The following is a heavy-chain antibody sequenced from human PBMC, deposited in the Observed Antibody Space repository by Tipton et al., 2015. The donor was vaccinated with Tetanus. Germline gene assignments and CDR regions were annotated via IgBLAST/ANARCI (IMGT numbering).Heavy chain of an antibody. CDR1: GYTFTGYY. J-gene: IGHJ6*02. CDR3: ARDRGDYIYYGMDA. D-gene: IGHD3-22*01. Sequence: QLVQSGAEMKKPGASVKVSCKASGYTFTGYYIYWVRQAPGQGLEWMGWIDPNSGGTVYAQKFQGRVTMTRDTSISTAYMELRSLRSDDTAVYYCARDRGDYIYYGMDAWGPGTTVTVS. V-gene: IGHV1-2*02. CDR2: IDPNSGGT.